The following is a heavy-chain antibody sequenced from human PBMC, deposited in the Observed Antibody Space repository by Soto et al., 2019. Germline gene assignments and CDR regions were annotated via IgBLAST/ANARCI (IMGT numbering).Heavy chain of an antibody. V-gene: IGHV3-30*18. CDR2: ISYDGSNK. Sequence: GVSLRLSCAASGFTFSSYGMHWVRQAPGKGLEWVAVISYDGSNKYYADSVKGRFTISRDNSKDTLYLQMNSLRAEDTAVYYCAKDRDGAAAGPTKFYGMDVWGQGTTVTVSS. D-gene: IGHD6-13*01. CDR3: AKDRDGAAAGPTKFYGMDV. J-gene: IGHJ6*02. CDR1: GFTFSSYG.